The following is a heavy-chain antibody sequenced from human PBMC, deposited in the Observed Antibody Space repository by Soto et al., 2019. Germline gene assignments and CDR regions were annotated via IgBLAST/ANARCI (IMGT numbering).Heavy chain of an antibody. CDR1: GYNFTSYG. CDR2: ISAYNGNT. J-gene: IGHJ6*02. Sequence: ASVKVSCKDSGYNFTSYGISWVRQAPGQGIEPMGWISAYNGNTNYAQKLQGRVTMTTDTSTSTAYMELRSLRSADTAVYYCARDRYCSSTSGYWSYDYGIDVSAQRSTVTASS. CDR3: ARDRYCSSTSGYWSYDYGIDV. D-gene: IGHD2-2*01. V-gene: IGHV1-18*01.